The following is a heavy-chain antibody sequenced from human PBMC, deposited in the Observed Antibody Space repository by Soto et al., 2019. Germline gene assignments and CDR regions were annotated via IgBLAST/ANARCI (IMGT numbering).Heavy chain of an antibody. CDR3: ARPERLKMATTVYYYYYGMDV. V-gene: IGHV5-51*01. J-gene: IGHJ6*02. CDR2: IYPGDSDT. D-gene: IGHD5-12*01. Sequence: PGESLKISCKGSGYSFTSYWIGWVRQMPGKGLEWMGIIYPGDSDTRYSPSFQGQVTISADKSISTAYLQWSSLKASDTAMYYCARPERLKMATTVYYYYYGMDVWGQGTTVT. CDR1: GYSFTSYW.